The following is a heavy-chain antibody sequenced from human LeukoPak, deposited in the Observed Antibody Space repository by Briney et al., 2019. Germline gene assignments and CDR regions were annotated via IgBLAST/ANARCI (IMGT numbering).Heavy chain of an antibody. CDR2: IIPIFGTA. J-gene: IGHJ5*02. CDR3: AIQGFGYPPRFDP. Sequence: ASVKVSCKASGGTFSSYAISWVRQAPGQGLEWMGGIIPIFGTANYAQKFQGRVTITADESTSTAYMELSSLSPEDTAVFYCAIQGFGYPPRFDPWGQGTLVTVSS. V-gene: IGHV1-69*01. D-gene: IGHD3-22*01. CDR1: GGTFSSYA.